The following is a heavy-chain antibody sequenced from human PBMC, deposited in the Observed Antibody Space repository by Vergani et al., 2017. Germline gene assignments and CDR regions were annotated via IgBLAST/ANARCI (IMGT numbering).Heavy chain of an antibody. CDR3: ARPMVRAYYYGMDV. D-gene: IGHD3-10*01. Sequence: EVQLVESGGGVVRPGGSLRLSCAASGFPFDDYGMSWVRQAPGKGLEWVSGINWNGVSTGYADSVKGRFTISRDNAKNSLYLQMNSLRAEDTALYYCARPMVRAYYYGMDVWGQGTTVTVSS. V-gene: IGHV3-20*04. J-gene: IGHJ6*02. CDR1: GFPFDDYG. CDR2: INWNGVST.